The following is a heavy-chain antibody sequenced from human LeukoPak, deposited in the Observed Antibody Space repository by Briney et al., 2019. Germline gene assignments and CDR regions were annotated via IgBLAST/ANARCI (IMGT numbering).Heavy chain of an antibody. CDR2: IRGKAHDDTP. V-gene: IGHV3-49*04. CDR3: VRAGGYDNWFDS. Sequence: GRSLRLSCTASGFTFGDYGVNWVRQAPGKGLEWVGFIRGKAHDDTPQYAASVQGRFTISRDDSKSAAYLQMNSLKTEDTGVYYCVRAGGYDNWFDSWGQGTLVTVSS. J-gene: IGHJ5*01. D-gene: IGHD5-12*01. CDR1: GFTFGDYG.